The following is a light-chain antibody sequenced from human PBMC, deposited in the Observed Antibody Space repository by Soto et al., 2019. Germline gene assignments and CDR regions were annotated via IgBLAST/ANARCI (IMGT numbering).Light chain of an antibody. J-gene: IGKJ4*01. CDR3: QQYNDWPST. Sequence: EVVMAQSPATLSVSPGERATLSCRASQSVNSNLAWYQQKPGQAPRILIYGASTRATAIPARFSGSGSGTEFTLTISSLQSADFAVYYCQQYNDWPSTFGGGTKVDIK. CDR1: QSVNSN. V-gene: IGKV3-15*01. CDR2: GAS.